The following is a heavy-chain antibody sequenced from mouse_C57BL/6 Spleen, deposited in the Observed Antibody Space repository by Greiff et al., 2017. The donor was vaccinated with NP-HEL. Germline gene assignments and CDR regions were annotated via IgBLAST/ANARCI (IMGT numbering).Heavy chain of an antibody. CDR2: ISSGSSTI. CDR1: GFTFSDYG. J-gene: IGHJ1*03. CDR3: ARLMITRYCDV. Sequence: EVKLVESGGGLVKPGGSLKLSCAASGFTFSDYGMHWVRQAPEKGLEWVAYISSGSSTIYYADTVKGRFTISRDNAKNTLFLQMTSLRYEDTAMYYCARLMITRYCDVWGTGTTVTVSS. D-gene: IGHD2-4*01. V-gene: IGHV5-17*01.